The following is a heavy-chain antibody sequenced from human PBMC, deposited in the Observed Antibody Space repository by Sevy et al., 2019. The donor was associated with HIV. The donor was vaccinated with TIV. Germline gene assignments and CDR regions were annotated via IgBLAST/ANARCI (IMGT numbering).Heavy chain of an antibody. D-gene: IGHD1-26*01. CDR2: IKQDGSEK. J-gene: IGHJ6*02. Sequence: GGSLRLSCAASEFTFSSYWMSWVRQAPGKGLEWVANIKQDGSEKYYVDSVKGRFTISRDNAKNSRYLQMNSLGAEDTAVYYCARSGGSYDYGMDVWGQGTTVTVSS. V-gene: IGHV3-7*01. CDR1: EFTFSSYW. CDR3: ARSGGSYDYGMDV.